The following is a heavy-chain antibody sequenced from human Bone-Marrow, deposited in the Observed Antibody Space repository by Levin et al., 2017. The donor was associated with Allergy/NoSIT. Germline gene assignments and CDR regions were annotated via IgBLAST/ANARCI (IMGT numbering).Heavy chain of an antibody. J-gene: IGHJ6*03. Sequence: ASVKVSCKASGYTFTSYAMHWVRQAPGQRLEWMGWINAGNGNTKYSQKFQGRVTITRDTSASTAYMELSSLRSEDTAVYYCARDRFDNYYYYYYMDVWGKGTTVTVSS. D-gene: IGHD3-3*01. CDR1: GYTFTSYA. CDR2: INAGNGNT. V-gene: IGHV1-3*01. CDR3: ARDRFDNYYYYYYMDV.